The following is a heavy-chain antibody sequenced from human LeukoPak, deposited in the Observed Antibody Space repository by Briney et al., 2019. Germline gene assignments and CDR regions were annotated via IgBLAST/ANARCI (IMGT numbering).Heavy chain of an antibody. V-gene: IGHV1-2*02. J-gene: IGHJ5*02. D-gene: IGHD2-15*01. CDR2: INPNSGGT. CDR3: ARDRMDCSGGSCRPNWFDP. CDR1: GYTFTGYY. Sequence: ASAKVSCKASGYTFTGYYMHWVRQAPGRGLEWMGWINPNSGGTNYAQKFQGRVTMTRDTSISTAYMELSRLRSDDTAVYYCARDRMDCSGGSCRPNWFDPWGQGTLVTVSS.